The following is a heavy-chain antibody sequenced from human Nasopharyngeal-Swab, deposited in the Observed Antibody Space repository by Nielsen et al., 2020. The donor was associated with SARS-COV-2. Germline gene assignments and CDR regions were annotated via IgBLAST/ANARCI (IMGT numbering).Heavy chain of an antibody. J-gene: IGHJ6*02. CDR3: ARDKAAPFRYYYYGMDV. CDR1: GYTFTSYA. V-gene: IGHV1-3*01. Sequence: ASVKVSCKASGYTFTSYAMHWVRQAPGQRLEWMGWINAGNGNTKYSQKFQGRVTITRDTSASTAYMELSSLRSEDTAVYYCARDKAAPFRYYYYGMDVWGQGTTATVSS. D-gene: IGHD6-13*01. CDR2: INAGNGNT.